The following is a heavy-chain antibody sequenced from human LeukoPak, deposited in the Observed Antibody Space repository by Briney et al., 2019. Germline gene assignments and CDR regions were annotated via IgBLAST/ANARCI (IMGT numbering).Heavy chain of an antibody. D-gene: IGHD5-18*01. CDR2: ISGYNGNT. J-gene: IGHJ6*02. CDR3: ARGYSYGSDYYYGMDV. Sequence: ASVKVSCKASGYTFTSYAISWVRQAPGQGLEWMGWISGYNGNTKYAQKVQGGVTMTTDTSTSTAYMELRSLRSDDTAVYYCARGYSYGSDYYYGMDVWGQGTTVTVSS. V-gene: IGHV1-18*01. CDR1: GYTFTSYA.